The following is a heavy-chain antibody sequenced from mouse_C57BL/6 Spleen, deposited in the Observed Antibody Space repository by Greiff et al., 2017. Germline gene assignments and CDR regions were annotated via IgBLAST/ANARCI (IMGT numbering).Heavy chain of an antibody. CDR2: IDPETGGT. D-gene: IGHD2-3*01. V-gene: IGHV1-15*01. CDR1: GYTFTDYE. CDR3: TKIYDGDYVYAMGY. J-gene: IGHJ4*01. Sequence: QVQLQQSGAELVRPGASVTLSCKASGYTFTDYEMHWVKQTPVHGLEWIGAIDPETGGTAYNQKFKGKAILTADKSSSTAYMELRSLTSEDSAVYYCTKIYDGDYVYAMGYWGQGTSVTVSS.